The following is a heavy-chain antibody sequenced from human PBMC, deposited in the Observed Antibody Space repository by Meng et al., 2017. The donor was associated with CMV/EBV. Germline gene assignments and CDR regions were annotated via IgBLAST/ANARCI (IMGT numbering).Heavy chain of an antibody. Sequence: ASVKVSCKASGYTFTGYYMHWVRQAPGQGLEWMGWINPNSGGTSYAQKFQGRVTMTRDTSTSTVYMELSSLRSEDTAVYYCARDGPDIVVVPAAIRVAAAGTDYYYYYGMDVWGQGTTVTVSS. D-gene: IGHD2-2*02. J-gene: IGHJ6*02. V-gene: IGHV1-2*02. CDR1: GYTFTGYY. CDR3: ARDGPDIVVVPAAIRVAAAGTDYYYYYGMDV. CDR2: INPNSGGT.